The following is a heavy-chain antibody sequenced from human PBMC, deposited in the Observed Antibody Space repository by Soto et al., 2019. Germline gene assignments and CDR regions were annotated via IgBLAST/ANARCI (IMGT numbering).Heavy chain of an antibody. CDR1: GFRFTNYG. J-gene: IGHJ4*02. CDR3: ARKGTVHPSDS. CDR2: ITPNNEDT. Sequence: QVQLVQSGAEVKKPGASVRVSCETSGFRFTNYGFTWVRQAPGQGLEWMGWITPNNEDTHYAQKFQGRVTMTTDTGTGTVYMELRSLRSDDTAMYYCARKGTVHPSDSWGQGTLVTVSS. V-gene: IGHV1-18*01. D-gene: IGHD1-1*01.